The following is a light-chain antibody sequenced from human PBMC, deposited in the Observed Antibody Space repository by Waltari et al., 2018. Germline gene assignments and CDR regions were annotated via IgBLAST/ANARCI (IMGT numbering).Light chain of an antibody. CDR1: QSFSSSY. CDR3: QRYGSSFT. CDR2: GAS. V-gene: IGKV3-20*01. J-gene: IGKJ4*01. Sequence: EIVLTQSPATLSLSPGERATLSCRASQSFSSSYLAWYQQKLGQAPRLLVYGASTRATGIPDRFSASGSRTDFTLTISRLEPEDFAVYYCQRYGSSFTFGGGTKVDIK.